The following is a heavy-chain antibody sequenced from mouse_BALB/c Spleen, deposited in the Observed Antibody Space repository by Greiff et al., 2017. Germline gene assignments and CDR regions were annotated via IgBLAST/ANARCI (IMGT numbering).Heavy chain of an antibody. D-gene: IGHD2-3*01. CDR2: IYPGDGDT. CDR1: GYAFSSYW. V-gene: IGHV1-80*01. Sequence: VKLVESGAELVRPGSSVKISCKASGYAFSSYWMNWVKQRPGQGLEWIGQIYPGDGDTNYNGKFKGKATLTADKSSSTAYMQLSSLTSEDSAVYFCARSDGYGYFDYWGQGTTLTVSS. J-gene: IGHJ2*01. CDR3: ARSDGYGYFDY.